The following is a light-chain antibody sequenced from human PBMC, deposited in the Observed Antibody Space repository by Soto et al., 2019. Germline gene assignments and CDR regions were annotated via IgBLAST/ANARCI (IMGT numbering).Light chain of an antibody. Sequence: DIQMTQSPSSVSASVGDRVTITCRASQGISSRLAWYQQKPGKAPNLLIYAASNLQSGVPSRFSGSGSETDFTLTIGSLQPEDFATYYCQQATRFTITFGGGTKVEIK. CDR2: AAS. J-gene: IGKJ4*01. V-gene: IGKV1-12*01. CDR3: QQATRFTIT. CDR1: QGISSR.